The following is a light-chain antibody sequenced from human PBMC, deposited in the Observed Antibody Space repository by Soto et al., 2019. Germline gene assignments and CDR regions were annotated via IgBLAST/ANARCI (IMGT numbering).Light chain of an antibody. Sequence: DIQMTQSPSSLSASIGDRVTITCRASQNINSHLNWYQQKTGKAPKVVIYAASRLQSGVPSRFSGSGSGTEFTLTISSLEPEDFATYYCQQSHITTLFTFGKGTKLEIK. J-gene: IGKJ2*01. V-gene: IGKV1-39*01. CDR1: QNINSH. CDR2: AAS. CDR3: QQSHITTLFT.